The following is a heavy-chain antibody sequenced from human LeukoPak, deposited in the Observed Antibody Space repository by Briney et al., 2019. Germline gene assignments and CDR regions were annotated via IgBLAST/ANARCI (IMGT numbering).Heavy chain of an antibody. V-gene: IGHV3-23*01. CDR2: ISGNGGST. Sequence: GGSLRLSCAASGFTFSSYAMSWVRQAPGQGLEWVSAISGNGGSTYYADSVKGRFTISRDNSKNTLYLQMNSLRAEDTAVYYCAKKSRGSGSYYGDYWGQGILVTVSS. CDR1: GFTFSSYA. J-gene: IGHJ4*02. D-gene: IGHD3-10*01. CDR3: AKKSRGSGSYYGDY.